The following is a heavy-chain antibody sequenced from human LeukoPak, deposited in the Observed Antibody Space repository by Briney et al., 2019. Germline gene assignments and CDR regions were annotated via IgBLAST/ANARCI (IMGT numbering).Heavy chain of an antibody. D-gene: IGHD3-10*01. CDR3: ARDGSGSYKGFYYFDY. V-gene: IGHV4-4*02. CDR2: IYHSGST. CDR1: GGSISSSNW. Sequence: SGTLSLTCAVSGGSISSSNWWSWVRQPPGKGLEWIGEIYHSGSTNYNPSLKSRVTIPVDKSKNQFSLKLSSVTAADTAVYYCARDGSGSYKGFYYFDYWGQGTLVTVSS. J-gene: IGHJ4*02.